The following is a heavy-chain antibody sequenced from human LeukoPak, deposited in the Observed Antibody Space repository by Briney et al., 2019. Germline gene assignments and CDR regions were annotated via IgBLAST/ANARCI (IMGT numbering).Heavy chain of an antibody. CDR2: ISAYNGNT. V-gene: IGHV1-18*01. Sequence: ASVNVSCKASGYTFTSYGISWLRQAPGQGLEWMGWISAYNGNTNYAQKLHGRVTMTTDTSTSTAYLELRSLRSDDKAVYYCSRDVWHYVDYYSYYYMDVWGKGTTVTVSS. CDR3: SRDVWHYVDYYSYYYMDV. J-gene: IGHJ6*03. CDR1: GYTFTSYG. D-gene: IGHD1-7*01.